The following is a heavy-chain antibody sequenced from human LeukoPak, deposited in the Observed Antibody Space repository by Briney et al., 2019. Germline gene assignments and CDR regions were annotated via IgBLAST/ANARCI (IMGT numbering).Heavy chain of an antibody. Sequence: GGSLRLSCAASGFTSSSYAVAWVRQAPGKGLEWVSAISTSGGSTFYADSVKGRFTISRDNSKNTLYLQMNSLRAEDTAVYYCAKGILSPVIVPFDFWGQGTLVTVSS. CDR1: GFTSSSYA. J-gene: IGHJ4*02. CDR2: ISTSGGST. D-gene: IGHD2-15*01. CDR3: AKGILSPVIVPFDF. V-gene: IGHV3-23*01.